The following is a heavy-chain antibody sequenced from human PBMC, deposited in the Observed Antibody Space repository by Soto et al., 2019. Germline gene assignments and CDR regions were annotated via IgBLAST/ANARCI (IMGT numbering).Heavy chain of an antibody. Sequence: PGGSLRLSCAASGFTFSRYSMSWVRQAPGKGLEWVSSVSSSSSYIYYADSVKGRFTISRDNAKNSLYLQMNSLRAGDTAVYYCARDQTISSWPPRIYDFWGQGTLVTVSS. CDR3: ARDQTISSWPPRIYDF. V-gene: IGHV3-21*01. J-gene: IGHJ4*02. CDR1: GFTFSRYS. D-gene: IGHD6-13*01. CDR2: VSSSSSYI.